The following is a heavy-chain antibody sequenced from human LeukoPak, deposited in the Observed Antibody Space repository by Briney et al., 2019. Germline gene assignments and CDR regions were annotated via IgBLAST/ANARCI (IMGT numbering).Heavy chain of an antibody. CDR2: ISYDGSNK. CDR1: GFTFSSYS. V-gene: IGHV3-30*18. Sequence: GGSLRLSCAASGFTFSSYSMNWVRQAPGKGLEWVAVISYDGSNKYYADSVKGRFTISRDNSKNTLYLQMNSLRAEDTAVYYCAKDYDSSGYCDYWGQGTLVTVSS. J-gene: IGHJ4*02. D-gene: IGHD3-22*01. CDR3: AKDYDSSGYCDY.